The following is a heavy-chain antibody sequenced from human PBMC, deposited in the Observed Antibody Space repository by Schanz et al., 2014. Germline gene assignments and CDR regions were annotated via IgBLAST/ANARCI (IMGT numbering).Heavy chain of an antibody. J-gene: IGHJ3*01. CDR1: GNTLSAYY. Sequence: QVQLVQSGPAVKKPGASVKVSCKASGNTLSAYYIHWIRQAPGQGLEWMGWIDPNSGGTNYAQKFQGRVTMTSDTSITTVYMEVNSLTSDDTAVFYCARTASHDVWRGYIPHYAFDLWGQGTVVIVSS. D-gene: IGHD3-3*01. V-gene: IGHV1-2*02. CDR3: ARTASHDVWRGYIPHYAFDL. CDR2: IDPNSGGT.